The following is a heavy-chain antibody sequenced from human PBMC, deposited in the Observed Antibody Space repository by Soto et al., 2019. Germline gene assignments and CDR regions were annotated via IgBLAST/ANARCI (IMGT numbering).Heavy chain of an antibody. Sequence: PGGSLRLSCAASGFTLSCYSMSWVRQAPGKGLEWVSAISANGDDIHFAGSVKGRFTISRDISKNTLHLQMSSLRAEDTAIYFCAKSADEWGPRNYFDSWGQGTLVTVSS. CDR1: GFTLSCYS. D-gene: IGHD1-26*01. J-gene: IGHJ4*02. CDR2: ISANGDDI. V-gene: IGHV3-23*01. CDR3: AKSADEWGPRNYFDS.